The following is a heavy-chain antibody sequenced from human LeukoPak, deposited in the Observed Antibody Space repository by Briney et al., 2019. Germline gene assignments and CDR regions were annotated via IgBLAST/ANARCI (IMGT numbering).Heavy chain of an antibody. J-gene: IGHJ4*02. CDR2: ISSSGSTI. D-gene: IGHD3-3*01. CDR3: ARDPPQLITIFGVVTPPPDY. V-gene: IGHV3-11*01. Sequence: GGSLRLSCAASGFTFSDYYMSWIRQAPGKGLEWVSYISSSGSTIYYADSVKGRFTISRDNAKNSLYLQMNSLRAEDPAVYYCARDPPQLITIFGVVTPPPDYWGQGTLVTVSS. CDR1: GFTFSDYY.